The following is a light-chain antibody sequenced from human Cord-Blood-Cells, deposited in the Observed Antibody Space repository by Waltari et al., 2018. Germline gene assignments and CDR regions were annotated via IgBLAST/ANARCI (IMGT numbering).Light chain of an antibody. J-gene: IGLJ2*01. CDR1: SSNIGSNY. CDR3: AAWDDSLSGVV. Sequence: QSVLTQPPSASGTPGQRVTIPCSGSSSNIGSNYVYWYQQLPGTAPKLLTYRNNQRPSGAPDRFSGSKSGTSASLAISGLRSEDEADYYCAAWDDSLSGVVFGGGTKLTVL. CDR2: RNN. V-gene: IGLV1-47*01.